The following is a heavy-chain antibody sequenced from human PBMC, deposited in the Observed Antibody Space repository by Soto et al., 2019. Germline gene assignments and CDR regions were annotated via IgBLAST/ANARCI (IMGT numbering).Heavy chain of an antibody. V-gene: IGHV1-2*02. CDR3: ARVTLKAGNWFDP. CDR1: GYTFTDYF. Sequence: EASVKVSCKASGYTFTDYFIHWVRQAPGQGFEWIGWINPHSRGTNYAQKFQGRVTMTRDTSNNTAYMELRGLRSDDTAVYYCARVTLKAGNWFDPWGQGTLVTVSS. CDR2: INPHSRGT. J-gene: IGHJ5*02.